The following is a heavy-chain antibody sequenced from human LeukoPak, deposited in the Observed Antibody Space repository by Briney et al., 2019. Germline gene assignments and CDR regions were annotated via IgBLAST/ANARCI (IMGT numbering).Heavy chain of an antibody. J-gene: IGHJ4*02. CDR1: GFTFSSYG. CDR3: ARDRYYYDSSGYEKFDY. D-gene: IGHD3-22*01. V-gene: IGHV4-4*07. CDR2: IYTSGST. Sequence: GTLRLSCAASGFTFSSYGMSWIRQPAGKGLEWIGRIYTSGSTNYSPSLKSRVTMSVDTSKNQFSLKLSSVTAADTAVYYCARDRYYYDSSGYEKFDYWGQGTLVTVSS.